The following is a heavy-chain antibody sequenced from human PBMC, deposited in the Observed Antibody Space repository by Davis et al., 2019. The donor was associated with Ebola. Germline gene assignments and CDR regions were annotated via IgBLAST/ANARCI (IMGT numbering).Heavy chain of an antibody. CDR2: LYWDGDK. D-gene: IGHD5-18*01. CDR3: AHRQEYSYFDC. J-gene: IGHJ4*02. V-gene: IGHV2-5*02. CDR1: GFSLTTRGVG. Sequence: SGPTLVKPTQTLTLTCTFSGFSLTTRGVGVGWIRQPPGKALEWLAPLYWDGDKRYTPSLMRRLTIPEDTSKNQVILTMADMDPVDTATYFCAHRQEYSYFDCWCQVALVTVSS.